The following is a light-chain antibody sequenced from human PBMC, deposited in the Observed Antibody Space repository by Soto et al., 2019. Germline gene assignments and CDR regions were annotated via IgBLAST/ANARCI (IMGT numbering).Light chain of an antibody. V-gene: IGLV2-8*01. J-gene: IGLJ1*01. CDR1: SSDVGGYNY. CDR2: DVS. Sequence: QSALTQPPSASGSLGQSVTISCTGTSSDVGGYNYVSWYQQHPGKAPKLMIYDVSQRPSGVPDRVSGSKSGNTASLTVSGLQAEDESDYYCSSYAGRNNLVFGTGTKVTVL. CDR3: SSYAGRNNLV.